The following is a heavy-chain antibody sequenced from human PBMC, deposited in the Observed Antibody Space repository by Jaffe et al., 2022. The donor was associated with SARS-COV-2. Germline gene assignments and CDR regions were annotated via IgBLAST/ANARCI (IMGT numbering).Heavy chain of an antibody. CDR1: GFTFSSYW. V-gene: IGHV3-7*01. CDR3: ARHLGPSYSAENWFDP. D-gene: IGHD3-16*01. J-gene: IGHJ5*02. CDR2: IKQDGSEK. Sequence: EVQLVESGGGLVQPGGSLRLSCAASGFTFSSYWMSWVRQAPGKGLEWVANIKQDGSEKYYVDSVKGRFTISRDNAKNSLYLQMNSLRAEDTAVYYCARHLGPSYSAENWFDPWGQGTLVTVSS.